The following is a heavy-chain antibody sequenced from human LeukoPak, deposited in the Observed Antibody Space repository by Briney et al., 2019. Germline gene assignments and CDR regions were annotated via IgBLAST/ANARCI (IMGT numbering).Heavy chain of an antibody. D-gene: IGHD1-26*01. Sequence: KPSETLSLTCTVSGGSISSHYWSWMRQPPGKGLEWIGYIYYTGSTDYNPSLKSRVTISVDTSKNQLSLKLSSVTAADAAVYYCARSDGAGATDYWGQGTLVTVSS. J-gene: IGHJ4*02. CDR2: IYYTGST. V-gene: IGHV4-59*11. CDR1: GGSISSHY. CDR3: ARSDGAGATDY.